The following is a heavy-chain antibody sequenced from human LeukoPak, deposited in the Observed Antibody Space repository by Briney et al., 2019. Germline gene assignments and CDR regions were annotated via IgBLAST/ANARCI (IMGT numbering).Heavy chain of an antibody. CDR2: IIPILGIA. CDR1: GYTFTGYY. J-gene: IGHJ4*02. D-gene: IGHD2-2*01. V-gene: IGHV1-69*04. Sequence: ASVKVSCKASGYTFTGYYMHWVRQAPGQGLEWMGRIIPILGIANYAQKFQGRVTITADKSTSTAYMELSSLRSEDTAVYYCARDKSPIVVVPAAIPYFDYWGQGTLVTVSS. CDR3: ARDKSPIVVVPAAIPYFDY.